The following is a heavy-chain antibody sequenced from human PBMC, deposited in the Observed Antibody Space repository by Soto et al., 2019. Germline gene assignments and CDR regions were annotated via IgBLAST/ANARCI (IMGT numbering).Heavy chain of an antibody. CDR1: GYTFTSYD. CDR2: MNPNSGNT. Sequence: QVQLVQSGAEVKKPGASVKVSCKASGYTFTSYDINWVRQATGQGLEWMGWMNPNSGNTGYAQKFQGRVTMTRNTSISTAYMELSSLRSEDTAVYYCARSWGDYGSYYYYYTDVWGKGTTVTVSS. J-gene: IGHJ6*03. CDR3: ARSWGDYGSYYYYYTDV. V-gene: IGHV1-8*01. D-gene: IGHD4-17*01.